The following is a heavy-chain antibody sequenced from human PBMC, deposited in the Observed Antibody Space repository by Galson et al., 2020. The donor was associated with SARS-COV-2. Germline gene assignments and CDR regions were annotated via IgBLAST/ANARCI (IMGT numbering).Heavy chain of an antibody. Sequence: GESLKISCKTSGYTFISHWIGWVRQMPGKGLEWMGIIYPGDSDTRYSPSFHGQVTISVDKAIRTTYLQWDGLGASDTAMYYCARVDPYEGTHWGPFDVWGQGTMVTVSS. CDR3: ARVDPYEGTHWGPFDV. V-gene: IGHV5-51*01. CDR1: GYTFISHW. CDR2: IYPGDSDT. J-gene: IGHJ3*01. D-gene: IGHD7-27*01.